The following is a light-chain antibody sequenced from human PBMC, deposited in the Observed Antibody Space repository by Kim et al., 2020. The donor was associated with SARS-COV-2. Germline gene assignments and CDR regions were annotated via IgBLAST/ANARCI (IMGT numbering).Light chain of an antibody. CDR2: QDS. J-gene: IGLJ2*01. Sequence: TGQTASITCSGDKLGDKYACWYQQKPGQAPVLVIYQDSKRPSGIPERFSGSNSGNTATLTISGTQAMDEADYYCQAWDSSTANVVFGGGTQLTVL. V-gene: IGLV3-1*01. CDR3: QAWDSSTANVV. CDR1: KLGDKY.